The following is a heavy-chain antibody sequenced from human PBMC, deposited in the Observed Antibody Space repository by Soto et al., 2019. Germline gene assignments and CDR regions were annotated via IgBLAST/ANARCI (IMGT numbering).Heavy chain of an antibody. CDR2: INSDGNIT. CDR3: NSAVDY. CDR1: GFTFSSYW. Sequence: GGSLRLSCAASGFTFSSYWMHWVRQAPGKGLVWVSRINSDGNITSYADSVKGRFTISRDNAKNSLYLQMNSLRAEDTAVYYCNSAVDYWGQGTLVTVSS. J-gene: IGHJ4*02. V-gene: IGHV3-74*01. D-gene: IGHD5-18*01.